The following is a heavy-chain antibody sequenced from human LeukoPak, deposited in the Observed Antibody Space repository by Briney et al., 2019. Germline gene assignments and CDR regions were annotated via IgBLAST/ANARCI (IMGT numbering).Heavy chain of an antibody. Sequence: SETLSLTCTVSGGSISRYYWSWIRQPAGKGLEWIGRIYTSGSTNYNPSLKSRVTMSVDTSKNQFSLKLSSVTAADTAVYYCARAARRGYSYGYGPYFDYWGQGTLVTVSS. V-gene: IGHV4-4*07. CDR3: ARAARRGYSYGYGPYFDY. CDR1: GGSISRYY. J-gene: IGHJ4*02. D-gene: IGHD5-18*01. CDR2: IYTSGST.